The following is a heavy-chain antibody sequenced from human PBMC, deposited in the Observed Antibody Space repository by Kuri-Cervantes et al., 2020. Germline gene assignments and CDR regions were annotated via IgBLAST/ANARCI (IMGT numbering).Heavy chain of an antibody. D-gene: IGHD2/OR15-2a*01. V-gene: IGHV2-5*02. CDR3: AHRGTFYVGYEVYYFDY. CDR1: GFSLSTRGVG. CDR2: IYWDDDK. Sequence: SGPTLVKPTQTLTLTCTFSGFSLSTRGVGVGWIRQPPGKALEWLALIYWDDDKRYSPSLRSRLTITKDTSKNQVVITMTNMDPVDTATYYCAHRGTFYVGYEVYYFDYWGQGTLVTVSS. J-gene: IGHJ4*02.